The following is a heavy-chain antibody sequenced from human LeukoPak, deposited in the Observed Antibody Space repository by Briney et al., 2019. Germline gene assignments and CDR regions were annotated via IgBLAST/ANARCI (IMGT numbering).Heavy chain of an antibody. D-gene: IGHD3-9*01. J-gene: IGHJ4*02. CDR2: INHSGST. V-gene: IGHV4-34*01. CDR1: GGSFSGYY. Sequence: SETLSLTCAVYGGSFSGYYWSWIRQPPGKGLEWIGEINHSGSTNYNPSLKSRVTISVDTSKNQFSLKLSSVTAADTAVYYCARDLRPQDFDWVGYCSYWGQGTLVTVSS. CDR3: ARDLRPQDFDWVGYCSY.